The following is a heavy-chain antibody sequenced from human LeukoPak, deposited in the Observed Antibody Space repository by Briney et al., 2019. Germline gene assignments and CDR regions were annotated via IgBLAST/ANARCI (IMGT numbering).Heavy chain of an antibody. D-gene: IGHD3-10*01. CDR2: ISGSGGTT. V-gene: IGHV3-23*01. CDR3: ANLTTSRGGWFDA. Sequence: PGKSLRLSHAPSGFTSSSYAMSWVRQAPGKGLEWVSGISGSGGTTYYGDSVKGRFTISRDNSKNTLYLQLNSLRAEDTAVYFCANLTTSRGGWFDAWGQGTLVTVSS. J-gene: IGHJ5*02. CDR1: GFTSSSYA.